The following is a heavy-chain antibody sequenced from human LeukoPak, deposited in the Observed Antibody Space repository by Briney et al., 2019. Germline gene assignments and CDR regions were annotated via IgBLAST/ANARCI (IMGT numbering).Heavy chain of an antibody. D-gene: IGHD3-10*01. CDR3: ARASSGAIYYYGMDV. J-gene: IGHJ6*02. Sequence: SETLSLTCAVSGGSISSGGYSWSWIRQPPGKGLEWIGYIYHSGSTYYNPSLKSRVTISVDRSKNQFSLKLSSVTAADTAVYYCARASSGAIYYYGMDVWGQGTTVTVSS. CDR2: IYHSGST. CDR1: GGSISSGGYS. V-gene: IGHV4-30-2*01.